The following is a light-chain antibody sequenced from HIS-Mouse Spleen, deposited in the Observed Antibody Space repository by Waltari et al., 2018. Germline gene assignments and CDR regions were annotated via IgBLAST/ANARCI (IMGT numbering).Light chain of an antibody. J-gene: IGLJ2*01. Sequence: SYELTQPLSVSVALGQTARITCGGNNMGSKNVHWYQQKPGQAPVLVIYRDSNRPSGIPERFSGSNSRNTATLTISRAQAGDEADYYCQVWDSSTVVFGGGTKLTVL. CDR2: RDS. CDR3: QVWDSSTVV. CDR1: NMGSKN. V-gene: IGLV3-9*01.